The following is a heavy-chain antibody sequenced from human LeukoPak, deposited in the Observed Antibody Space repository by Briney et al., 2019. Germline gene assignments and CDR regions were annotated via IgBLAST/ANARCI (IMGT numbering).Heavy chain of an antibody. V-gene: IGHV4-59*08. Sequence: SETLSLTCTVSGGSISSHYWSWIRQPPGKGLEWIGYMYDSGSTKYNPSLMSRVTISVDMSRNQFSLKLSSVTAADTAVYYCGRLPDSRTEAVDIWGQGTVVTVSS. CDR2: MYDSGST. CDR1: GGSISSHY. D-gene: IGHD3-22*01. J-gene: IGHJ3*02. CDR3: GRLPDSRTEAVDI.